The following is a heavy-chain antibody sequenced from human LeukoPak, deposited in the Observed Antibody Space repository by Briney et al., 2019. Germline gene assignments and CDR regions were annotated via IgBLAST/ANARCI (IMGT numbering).Heavy chain of an antibody. V-gene: IGHV4-59*01. CDR1: GGSISTYY. J-gene: IGHJ3*02. Sequence: SETLSLTCTVSGGSISTYYWTWIRQPPGKGLEWIGYIYYSGSTNYNPSLKSRVTISVDTSKNQFSLKLTSLTAADTAVYYCARLGQPNAFDIWGQGTMVTVSS. D-gene: IGHD7-27*01. CDR2: IYYSGST. CDR3: ARLGQPNAFDI.